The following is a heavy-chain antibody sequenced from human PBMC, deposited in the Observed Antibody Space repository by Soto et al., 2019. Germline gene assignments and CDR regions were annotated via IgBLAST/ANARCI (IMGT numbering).Heavy chain of an antibody. J-gene: IGHJ4*02. D-gene: IGHD1-26*01. CDR1: GYSFTSLD. V-gene: IGHV1-8*01. CDR3: ARGVSAGVDY. Sequence: ASVKVSCKDSGYSFTSLDINWVRPTAGQGLEWMGWMQPSTGRTGYAQKFQGRVTMTRDTSINAAYMELTTLTSDDTAFYYCARGVSAGVDYWGQGTLVTVSS. CDR2: MQPSTGRT.